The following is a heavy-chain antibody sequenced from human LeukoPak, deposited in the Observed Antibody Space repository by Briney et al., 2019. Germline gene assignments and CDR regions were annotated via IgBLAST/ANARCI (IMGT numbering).Heavy chain of an antibody. CDR2: IYKNNNT. CDR3: ARGWSEYDY. V-gene: IGHV3-53*01. Sequence: PGGSLRLSCAASGFTVSGNYMTWVRQAPGKGLDWVSVIYKNNNTYHAESVRGRFTISRDNSRNTVYLQMNSLRAEDTAVYYCARGWSEYDYWGQGTLVTVSS. CDR1: GFTVSGNY. D-gene: IGHD6-13*01. J-gene: IGHJ4*02.